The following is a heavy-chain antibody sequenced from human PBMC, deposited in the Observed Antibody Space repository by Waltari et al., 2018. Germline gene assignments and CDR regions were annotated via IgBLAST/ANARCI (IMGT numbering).Heavy chain of an antibody. V-gene: IGHV3-30*03. Sequence: QVQLVESGGGVVQPGRSLRLSCAASGFTFSSYGMRWVRQAPGKGLEWVAVISDDGNYIYYADSVKGRFTIARDNSKNTVFLQMNSLKSEDTAVYYCARRGWEILRGFDYWGQGTLVTVSS. D-gene: IGHD1-26*01. CDR1: GFTFSSYG. J-gene: IGHJ4*02. CDR3: ARRGWEILRGFDY. CDR2: ISDDGNYI.